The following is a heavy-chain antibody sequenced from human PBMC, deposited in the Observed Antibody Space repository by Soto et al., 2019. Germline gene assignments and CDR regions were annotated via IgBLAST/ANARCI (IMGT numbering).Heavy chain of an antibody. D-gene: IGHD3-10*01. CDR1: GFTFSSYA. J-gene: IGHJ4*02. V-gene: IGHV3-23*01. CDR3: AKDLLLWFRETISDY. Sequence: GGSLRLSCAASGFTFSSYAMSWVRQAPGKGLEWVSAISGSGGSTYYADSVKGRFTISRDNSKNTLYLQMNSLRAEDTAVYYCAKDLLLWFRETISDYWGQGTLVTVSS. CDR2: ISGSGGST.